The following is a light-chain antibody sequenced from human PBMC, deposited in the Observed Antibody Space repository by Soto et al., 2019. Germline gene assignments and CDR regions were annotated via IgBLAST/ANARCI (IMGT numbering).Light chain of an antibody. J-gene: IGLJ3*02. CDR2: EVT. CDR1: SSDVGGYNY. Sequence: QSALTQPASVSGSPGQSITISCTGTSSDVGGYNYVSWYQQHPDKAPKLMIYEVTNRPSGVSSRFSGSKSGNTASLTISGLQAEDEADYYCSSYTSGSTLVVFGGGTKVTVL. CDR3: SSYTSGSTLVV. V-gene: IGLV2-14*01.